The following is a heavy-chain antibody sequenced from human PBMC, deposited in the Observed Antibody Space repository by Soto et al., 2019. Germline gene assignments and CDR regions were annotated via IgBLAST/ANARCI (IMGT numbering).Heavy chain of an antibody. CDR2: IFYSGST. CDR1: GGSISTSRSY. Sequence: QLQLLESGPGLVKASETLSLTCNVSGGSISTSRSYWAWIRQPPGQGLAWLANIFYSGSTYYNPSLASRVTVAVATSKNAFSLRLRSVTAADTAVYYCAGQPTAGATDVWFDPWGQGTLVTVSS. CDR3: AGQPTAGATDVWFDP. D-gene: IGHD6-13*01. J-gene: IGHJ5*02. V-gene: IGHV4-39*01.